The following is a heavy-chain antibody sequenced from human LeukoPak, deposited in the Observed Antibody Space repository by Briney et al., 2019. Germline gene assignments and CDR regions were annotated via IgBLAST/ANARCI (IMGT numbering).Heavy chain of an antibody. CDR2: IYYSGST. D-gene: IGHD3-3*01. V-gene: IGHV4-59*01. CDR3: ASLTIFGVVNGFDP. J-gene: IGHJ5*02. CDR1: GGSISSYY. Sequence: SETLSLTCTVSGGSISSYYWSWIRQPPGKGLEWIGYIYYSGSTNYNPSLKSRVTISVDTSKNQFSLKLSSVTAADTAVYYCASLTIFGVVNGFDPWGQGTLVTVSS.